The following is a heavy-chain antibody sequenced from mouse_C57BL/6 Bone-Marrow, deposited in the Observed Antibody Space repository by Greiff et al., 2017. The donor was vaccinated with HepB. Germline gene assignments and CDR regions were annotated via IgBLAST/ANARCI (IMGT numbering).Heavy chain of an antibody. CDR1: GFNFKNSY. CDR2: IDPANGNT. V-gene: IGHV14-3*01. CDR3: ARYYSDPCYFDV. D-gene: IGHD2-13*01. Sequence: VQLQQSVAELVRPGASVKLSCTASGFNFKNSYMHWVKQRPDQGLEWIGRIDPANGNTKYAPKFKGKATLTADTSSSTAYLQLSSLTSEDTAIYYCARYYSDPCYFDVWGIGTTVTVSS. J-gene: IGHJ1*03.